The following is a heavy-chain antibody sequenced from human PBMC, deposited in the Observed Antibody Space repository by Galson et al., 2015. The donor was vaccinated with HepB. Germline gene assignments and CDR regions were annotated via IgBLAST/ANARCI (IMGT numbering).Heavy chain of an antibody. CDR2: ISWKSDFT. D-gene: IGHD3-10*01. J-gene: IGHJ6*01. Sequence: SLRLSCAASGFTFEDYAMHWVRQVPGKGLEWVSGISWKSDFTGYADSVRGRFTISRDNAKYSLNLQMNSLRTEDTALYYCAQDLSYYYGSRSYFVGMDAWGQWTTVTVPA. CDR1: GFTFEDYA. V-gene: IGHV3-9*01. CDR3: AQDLSYYYGSRSYFVGMDA.